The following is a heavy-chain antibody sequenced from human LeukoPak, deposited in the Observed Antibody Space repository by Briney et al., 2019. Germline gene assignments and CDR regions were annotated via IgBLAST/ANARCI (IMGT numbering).Heavy chain of an antibody. V-gene: IGHV1-18*01. CDR2: ISAYNGNT. CDR1: GYTFTSYG. D-gene: IGHD6-13*01. CDR3: ARAAAACDY. Sequence: ASVKVSCKASGYTFTSYGISWVRQAPGQGFEWMGWISAYNGNTNYAQKLQGRVTMTTDTSTSTVYMELSSLRSEDTAVYYCARAAAACDYWGQGTLVTVSS. J-gene: IGHJ4*02.